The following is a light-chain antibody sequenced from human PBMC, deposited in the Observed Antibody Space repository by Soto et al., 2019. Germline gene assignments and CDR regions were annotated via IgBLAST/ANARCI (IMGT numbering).Light chain of an antibody. J-gene: IGKJ1*01. CDR3: QQYGSSPPWT. CDR1: QSVMYNY. V-gene: IGKV3-20*01. Sequence: EIVLTQSPGTLSLSPGERATLSCRASQSVMYNYLAWYQQKPGQAPRLPIYGASSRATGIPDRFSGSGSGTDFTLTISRLEPEDFAVYYCQQYGSSPPWTFGQGTKVDIK. CDR2: GAS.